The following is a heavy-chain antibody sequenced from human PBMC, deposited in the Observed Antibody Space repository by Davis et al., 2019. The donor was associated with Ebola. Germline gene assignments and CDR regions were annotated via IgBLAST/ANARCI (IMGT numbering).Heavy chain of an antibody. J-gene: IGHJ4*02. CDR2: ISAYNGNT. V-gene: IGHV1-18*01. Sequence: ASVKVSCKASGYTFTSYDINWVRQATGQGLEWMGWISAYNGNTNYAQKLQGRVTMTTETSTSTAYMELRSLRSDDTAVYYCARGLPSSCEDYWGQGTLVTVSS. D-gene: IGHD6-13*01. CDR3: ARGLPSSCEDY. CDR1: GYTFTSYD.